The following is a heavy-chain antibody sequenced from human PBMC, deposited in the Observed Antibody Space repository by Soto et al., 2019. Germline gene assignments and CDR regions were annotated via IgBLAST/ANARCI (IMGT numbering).Heavy chain of an antibody. Sequence: EMQLVESGGGLVQPGRSLRLSCAVSGFTFENFALHWVRQAPGKGLEWVSGIDWNSGTIAYADSVKGRFTLSRDRATSSLYLHLDGLRPEDTAFYYCAKAPKVVTHWFDPWGQGALVTVSS. V-gene: IGHV3-9*01. CDR3: AKAPKVVTHWFDP. CDR1: GFTFENFA. J-gene: IGHJ5*02. D-gene: IGHD2-21*02. CDR2: IDWNSGTI.